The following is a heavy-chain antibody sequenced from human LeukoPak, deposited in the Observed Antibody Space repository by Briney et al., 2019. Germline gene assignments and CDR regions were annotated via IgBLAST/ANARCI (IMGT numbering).Heavy chain of an antibody. Sequence: VASVKVSCKASGYTFTGYYMHWVRQAPGQGLEWMGWINPNSGGTSYAQKFQGRVTMTRDTSISTAYMELSRLRSDDTAVYYCAREAVITMVRGPSTNYFDYWGQGTLVTVSS. V-gene: IGHV1-2*02. J-gene: IGHJ4*02. CDR3: AREAVITMVRGPSTNYFDY. D-gene: IGHD3-10*01. CDR2: INPNSGGT. CDR1: GYTFTGYY.